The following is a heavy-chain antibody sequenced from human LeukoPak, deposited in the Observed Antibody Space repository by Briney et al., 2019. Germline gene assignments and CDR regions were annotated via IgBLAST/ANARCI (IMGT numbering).Heavy chain of an antibody. CDR1: GGSISSGGYS. Sequence: SQTLSLTCAVSGGSISSGGYSWSWIRQPPGKGLEWIGYIYHSGSTYYNPSLKSRVTISVDRSKNQFSLKLSSVTAADTAVYYCARRGRSILGFDPWGQGTLVTVSS. V-gene: IGHV4-30-2*01. D-gene: IGHD3-9*01. CDR2: IYHSGST. CDR3: ARRGRSILGFDP. J-gene: IGHJ5*02.